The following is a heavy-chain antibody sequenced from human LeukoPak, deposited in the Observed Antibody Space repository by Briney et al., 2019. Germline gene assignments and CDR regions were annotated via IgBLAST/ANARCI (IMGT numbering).Heavy chain of an antibody. CDR2: IYYSGST. D-gene: IGHD3-10*01. J-gene: IGHJ4*02. CDR1: GGSISSSSYY. V-gene: IGHV4-39*02. CDR3: ARDLYGSGSPSDY. Sequence: SETLSLTCTVSGGSISSSSYYWGWIRQPPGKGLEWIGSIYYSGSTYYNPSLKSRVTISVDTSKNQFSLKLSSVTAADTAVYYCARDLYGSGSPSDYWGQGTLVTVSS.